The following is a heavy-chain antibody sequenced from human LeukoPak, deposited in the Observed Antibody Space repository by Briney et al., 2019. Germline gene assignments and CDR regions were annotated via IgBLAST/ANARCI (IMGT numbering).Heavy chain of an antibody. J-gene: IGHJ6*03. D-gene: IGHD3-3*01. CDR3: ARDLEFAGMTTNYYYYYYMDV. CDR1: GFTFNNYG. CDR2: ISYDGSKN. Sequence: PGGSLRLSCAASGFTFNNYGMHWVRQAPGKGLEWVAVISYDGSKNYYADSVKGRFTISRDNSKNTLYLQMNTLRGEDTAVYYCARDLEFAGMTTNYYYYYYMDVWGTGTTVTVSS. V-gene: IGHV3-30*03.